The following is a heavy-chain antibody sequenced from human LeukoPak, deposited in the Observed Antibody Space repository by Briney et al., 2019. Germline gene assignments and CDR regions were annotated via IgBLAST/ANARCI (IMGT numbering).Heavy chain of an antibody. CDR3: ALQTVDTAMLTFDY. CDR1: GGTFSSYA. Sequence: ASVKVSCKASGGTFSSYAISWVRQAPGQGLEWMGGIIPIFGTANYAQKFQGRVTITADESTSTAYMELSSLRSEDTAVYYCALQTVDTAMLTFDYWGQGTLVTVSS. V-gene: IGHV1-69*13. CDR2: IIPIFGTA. J-gene: IGHJ4*02. D-gene: IGHD5-18*01.